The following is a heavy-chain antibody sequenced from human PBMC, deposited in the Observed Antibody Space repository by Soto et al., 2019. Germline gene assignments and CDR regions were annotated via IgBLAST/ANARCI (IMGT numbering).Heavy chain of an antibody. CDR1: GFSFNIYA. CDR3: ARASLPGPVPYYGMGV. Sequence: QVQLEESGGGVVQPGRSLRLSCAASGFSFNIYAMNWVRQAPGQGLEWLSLISDDGTKTYYADSVMGRFIVSRDDSSNTLYLQMASLRAEHTALYFFARASLPGPVPYYGMGVWGQGTTVLVSS. D-gene: IGHD6-6*01. V-gene: IGHV3-30-3*01. J-gene: IGHJ6*02. CDR2: ISDDGTKT.